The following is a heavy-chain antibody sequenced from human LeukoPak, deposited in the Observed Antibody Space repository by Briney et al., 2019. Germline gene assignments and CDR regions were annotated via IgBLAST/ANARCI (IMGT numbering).Heavy chain of an antibody. CDR1: GYTFTSYG. V-gene: IGHV1-18*01. D-gene: IGHD5-12*01. J-gene: IGHJ6*03. Sequence: GASVKVSCKASGYTFTSYGISWVRQAPGQGLEWMGWISAYNGNTNYAQKLQGRVTMTTDTSTSTAYMELRSLRFDDTAVYYCAKGGYDNYYYYYMDVWGKGTTVTVSS. CDR3: AKGGYDNYYYYYMDV. CDR2: ISAYNGNT.